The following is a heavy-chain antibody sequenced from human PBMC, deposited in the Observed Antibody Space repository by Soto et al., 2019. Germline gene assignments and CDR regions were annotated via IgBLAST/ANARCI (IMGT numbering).Heavy chain of an antibody. J-gene: IGHJ6*02. CDR3: ARDALMITFGGVIDYYYGMDV. CDR2: ISYDGSNK. CDR1: GFTFSSYG. D-gene: IGHD3-16*01. Sequence: QVQLVESGGGVVQPGRSLRLSCAASGFTFSSYGMHWVRQAPGKGLEWVAVISYDGSNKYYADSVKGRFTISRDNSKNTLYLQMNSLRAEDTAVYYCARDALMITFGGVIDYYYGMDVWGQGTTVTVSS. V-gene: IGHV3-30*03.